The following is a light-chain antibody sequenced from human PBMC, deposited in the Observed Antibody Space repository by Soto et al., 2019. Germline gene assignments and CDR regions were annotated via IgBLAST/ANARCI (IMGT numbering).Light chain of an antibody. J-gene: IGKJ1*01. CDR1: QSVSIW. CDR3: QSNYILPWT. CDR2: KAS. V-gene: IGKV1-5*03. Sequence: DIQMTQSTSTLSASVGDIVTITCRASQSVSIWVAWYQQRPGRAPKLLIYKASSLEYGVPSRFSGNGSGTHFTLTINTLQFDDFASYYCQSNYILPWTFGQGTKVDI.